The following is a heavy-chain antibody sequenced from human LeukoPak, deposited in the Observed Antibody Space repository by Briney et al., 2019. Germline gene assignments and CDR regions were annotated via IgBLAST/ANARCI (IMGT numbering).Heavy chain of an antibody. J-gene: IGHJ4*02. CDR2: MYSGGNT. CDR3: ARGGPGVFAY. Sequence: TGGSLRLSCAASGFTVSSNYMSWVRQAPGKGLEWVSVMYSGGNTYYAASVEGRFTISRDNSKNTVYLQMNSLRAEDTAVYFCARGGPGVFAYWGQGTLVTVSS. V-gene: IGHV3-53*01. D-gene: IGHD3-10*01. CDR1: GFTVSSNY.